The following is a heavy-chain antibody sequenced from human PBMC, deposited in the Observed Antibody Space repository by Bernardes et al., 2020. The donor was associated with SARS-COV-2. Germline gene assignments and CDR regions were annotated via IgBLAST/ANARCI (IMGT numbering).Heavy chain of an antibody. J-gene: IGHJ6*02. V-gene: IGHV1-18*01. CDR3: ARDQPRRQLDGGHYSYGLDV. CDR2: ISAYNRNT. D-gene: IGHD6-13*01. CDR1: GYTFTNFG. Sequence: ASVKVSCKASGYTFTNFGVSWVRQAPGQGLEWMGWISAYNRNTNYAPKFQGRVTMTTDSSTSTVYMEVRSLRSDDTALYYCARDQPRRQLDGGHYSYGLDVWGQGTTVLVSS.